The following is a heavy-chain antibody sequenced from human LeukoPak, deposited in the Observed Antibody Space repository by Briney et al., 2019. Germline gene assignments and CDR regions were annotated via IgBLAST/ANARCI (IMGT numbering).Heavy chain of an antibody. CDR2: MNPNSGNT. CDR1: GYTFTSYD. CDR3: ARGLVVTATSTDY. V-gene: IGHV1-8*01. J-gene: IGHJ4*02. D-gene: IGHD2-21*02. Sequence: ASVKVSCKASGYTFTSYDINWVRQATGQGLEWMGWMNPNSGNTGYAQKFQGRVTMTRNTSISTAYMELSSLRSEDTAVYHCARGLVVTATSTDYWGQGTLVTVSS.